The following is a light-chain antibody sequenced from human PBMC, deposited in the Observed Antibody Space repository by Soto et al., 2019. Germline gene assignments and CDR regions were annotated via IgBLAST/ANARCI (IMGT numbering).Light chain of an antibody. Sequence: EMVWSQSPGTLSLSPGETATLSCMAIQTIGSTYSAWYQHKPGQAPRLLIFGTSSRATGIPDRFSGSGSGTDFTLTISSLEPEDSAVYYCQQRNVWPPLTFGGGTKVDIK. V-gene: IGKV3D-20*02. CDR2: GTS. J-gene: IGKJ4*01. CDR1: QTIGSTY. CDR3: QQRNVWPPLT.